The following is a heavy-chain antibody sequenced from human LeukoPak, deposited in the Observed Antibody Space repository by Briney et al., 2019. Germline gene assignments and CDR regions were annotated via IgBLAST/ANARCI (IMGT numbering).Heavy chain of an antibody. CDR1: GYTFTGYY. D-gene: IGHD1-14*01. J-gene: IGHJ4*02. CDR3: ARDVEDNWNHGY. CDR2: INPNSGGT. V-gene: IGHV1-2*02. Sequence: ASVKVSCKASGYTFTGYYMHWVRQAPGQGLEWKGWINPNSGGTNYAQKFQGRVTMTRDTSISTAYMELSRLRSDDTAVYYCARDVEDNWNHGYWGQGTLVTVSS.